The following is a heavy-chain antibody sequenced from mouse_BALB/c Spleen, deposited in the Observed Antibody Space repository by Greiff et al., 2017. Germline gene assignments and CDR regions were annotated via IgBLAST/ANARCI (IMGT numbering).Heavy chain of an antibody. J-gene: IGHJ4*01. CDR1: GFTFTDYY. V-gene: IGHV7-3*02. Sequence: VQLKESGGGLVQPGGSLRLSCATSGFTFTDYYMSWVRQPPGKALEWLGFIRNKANGYTTEYSASVKGRFTISRDNSQSILYLQMNTLRAEDSATYYCARDNYYGSSYDYAMDYWGQGTSVTVSS. CDR2: IRNKANGYTT. CDR3: ARDNYYGSSYDYAMDY. D-gene: IGHD1-1*01.